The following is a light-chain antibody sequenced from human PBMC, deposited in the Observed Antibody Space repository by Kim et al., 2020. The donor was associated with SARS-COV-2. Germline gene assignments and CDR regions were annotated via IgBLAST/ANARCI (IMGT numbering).Light chain of an antibody. Sequence: DIQMTQSPSSLSASVGDRVTITCRASQSITNYLNWYQQKPGKAPKVLIYAASSLQSGVPSRFSGSGSGTDFILTISSLQPDDFATYYCQQRYTMPRAFGPGTKVDIK. CDR1: QSITNY. V-gene: IGKV1-39*01. J-gene: IGKJ1*01. CDR2: AAS. CDR3: QQRYTMPRA.